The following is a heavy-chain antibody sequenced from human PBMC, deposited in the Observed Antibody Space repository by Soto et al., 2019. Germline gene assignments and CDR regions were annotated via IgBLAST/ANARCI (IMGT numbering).Heavy chain of an antibody. J-gene: IGHJ6*03. Sequence: GGSLRLSCAASGFTFSSYWMSWVRQAPGKGLEWVANIKQDGSEKYYVDSVKGRFTISRDNAKNSLYLQMNSLRAEDTAVYYCATKYYDFWSGYYTVNYYYYYMDVWGKGTTVTVSS. CDR1: GFTFSSYW. D-gene: IGHD3-3*01. CDR2: IKQDGSEK. CDR3: ATKYYDFWSGYYTVNYYYYYMDV. V-gene: IGHV3-7*01.